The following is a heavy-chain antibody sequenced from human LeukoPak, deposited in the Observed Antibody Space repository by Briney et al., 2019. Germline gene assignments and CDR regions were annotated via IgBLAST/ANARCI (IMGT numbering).Heavy chain of an antibody. CDR1: GISFTNAW. Sequence: PGGSLRLSCAASGISFTNAWFSWVRQAPGEGLEWVGRIKSKTDGGTMDYAAPVRGRFTISRDDSKNTLSLQMISLKTEDTAVYYCTTLDGAWGQGTLVTVSS. D-gene: IGHD4-17*01. CDR3: TTLDGA. J-gene: IGHJ5*02. V-gene: IGHV3-15*01. CDR2: IKSKTDGGTM.